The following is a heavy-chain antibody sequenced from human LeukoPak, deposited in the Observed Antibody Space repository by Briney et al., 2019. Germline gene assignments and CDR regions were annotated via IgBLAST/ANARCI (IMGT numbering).Heavy chain of an antibody. V-gene: IGHV3-72*01. CDR3: VASIISPSNY. CDR1: GFTFSSYT. CDR2: TKNRANSYTT. D-gene: IGHD3-10*01. J-gene: IGHJ4*02. Sequence: GGSLRLSCAASGFTFSSYTMNWVRQAPGKGLEWVGRTKNRANSYTTEYAASVKGRFTISRDDSKNSLRLQMNSLKTEDTAIYYCVASIISPSNYWGLGTLVTVSS.